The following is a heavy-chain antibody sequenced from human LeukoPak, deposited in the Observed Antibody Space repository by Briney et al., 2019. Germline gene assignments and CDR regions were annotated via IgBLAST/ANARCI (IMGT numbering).Heavy chain of an antibody. Sequence: SETLSLTCTVSGGSISSYYWGWIRQPPGKGMEWIGYIDYSGRTNYNTFLRSRVTISVATSKNQFTRKLSSVTAADTAVYYCATVSTTVASYFDYWGQGTLVTVSS. D-gene: IGHD4-23*01. CDR2: IDYSGRT. V-gene: IGHV4-59*01. CDR1: GGSISSYY. J-gene: IGHJ4*02. CDR3: ATVSTTVASYFDY.